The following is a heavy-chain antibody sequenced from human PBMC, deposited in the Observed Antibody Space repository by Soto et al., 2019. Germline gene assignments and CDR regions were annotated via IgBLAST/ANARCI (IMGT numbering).Heavy chain of an antibody. V-gene: IGHV3-23*01. CDR3: ATDVESGWYEAFDY. D-gene: IGHD6-19*01. J-gene: IGHJ4*02. Sequence: GGSLRLSCTASGFAFSQYGMSWVRQAPGKGLEWVSSIRSFDYRTNYADSVKGRFTISRDNSKSTLSLQMNSLRAEDTAVYYCATDVESGWYEAFDYWGPGTLVTVSS. CDR2: IRSFDYRT. CDR1: GFAFSQYG.